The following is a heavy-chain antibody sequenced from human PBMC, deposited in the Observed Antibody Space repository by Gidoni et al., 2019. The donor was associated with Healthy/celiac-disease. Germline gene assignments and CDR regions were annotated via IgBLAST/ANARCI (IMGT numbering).Heavy chain of an antibody. V-gene: IGHV3-30*18. CDR3: AKDRGQWPHAEYFQH. J-gene: IGHJ1*01. D-gene: IGHD6-19*01. CDR1: GFTSSRYG. CDR2: ISIDGSNK. Sequence: QVQLVEPGGGVVQPGRSLRLSCAASGFTSSRYGMNWVRQAPGKGLEWVSVISIDGSNKYYADSVKGRFTSSRDNSKNTLYLQMNILRAEDTAVYYCAKDRGQWPHAEYFQHWGQGTLVTVSS.